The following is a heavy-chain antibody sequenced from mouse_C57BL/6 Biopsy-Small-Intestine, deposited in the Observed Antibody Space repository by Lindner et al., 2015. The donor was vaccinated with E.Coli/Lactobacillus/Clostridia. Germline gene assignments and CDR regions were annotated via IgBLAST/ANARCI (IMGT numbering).Heavy chain of an antibody. CDR2: INPNYGTA. J-gene: IGHJ3*01. CDR1: GYTFTDFN. D-gene: IGHD2-3*01. V-gene: IGHV1-39*01. Sequence: VQLQESGPELVKPGASVKISCKASGYTFTDFNTNWVRQSNGKSLEWIGVINPNYGTAFYNQKFKGKATLTVDQSSNTAYMQLNSLTSEDSAVYYCSREGYYRFAYWGQGTLVTVSA. CDR3: SREGYYRFAY.